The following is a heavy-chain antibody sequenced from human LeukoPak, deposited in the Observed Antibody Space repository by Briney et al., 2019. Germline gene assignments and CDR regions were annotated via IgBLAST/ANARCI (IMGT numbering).Heavy chain of an antibody. D-gene: IGHD2-15*01. CDR3: ARGDTLVVVAATFPYFDY. V-gene: IGHV1-2*02. J-gene: IGHJ4*02. CDR1: GYTFTDYY. CDR2: INPNSGGT. Sequence: VASVKVSCKASGYTFTDYYMHWVRQAPGQGLEWMGWINPNSGGTNYAQKFQGRVTMTRDTSISTAYMELSRLRSDDTAVYYCARGDTLVVVAATFPYFDYWGQGTLVTVSS.